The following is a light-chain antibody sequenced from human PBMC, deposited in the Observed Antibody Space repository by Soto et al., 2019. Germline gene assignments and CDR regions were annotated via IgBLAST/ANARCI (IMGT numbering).Light chain of an antibody. Sequence: DVVMTQSPLSLPVTLGQSASISCRASQSLVYSDGNTYLNWFQQRPGQSPRRLIYKVSNRESGVXDXXYCSGSSTDFTLKISRVAAEDVGVYYCRQATHWPRTCGQGTKVEIK. V-gene: IGKV2-30*01. CDR3: RQATHWPRT. J-gene: IGKJ1*01. CDR2: KVS. CDR1: QSLVYSDGNTY.